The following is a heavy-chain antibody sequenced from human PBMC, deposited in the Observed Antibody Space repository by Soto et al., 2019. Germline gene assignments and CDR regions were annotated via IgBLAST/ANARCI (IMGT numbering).Heavy chain of an antibody. V-gene: IGHV1-69*01. CDR1: GGTFSSYA. J-gene: IGHJ4*02. CDR2: IIPIFGTA. CDR3: ARVPLGYRKYYFDY. D-gene: IGHD3-16*02. Sequence: QVQLGQSGAEVKKPGSSVKVSCKASGGTFSSYAISWVRQAPGQGLEWMGGIIPIFGTANYAQKFQGRVTIAADESTSTAYMELSSLRSEDTAVYYCARVPLGYRKYYFDYWGQGTLVTVSS.